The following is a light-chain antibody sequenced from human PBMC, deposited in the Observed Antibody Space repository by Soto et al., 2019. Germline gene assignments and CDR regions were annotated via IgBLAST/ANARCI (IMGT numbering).Light chain of an antibody. CDR1: QRINSN. V-gene: IGKV1-39*01. Sequence: DIQMTRSPSSLSASVGDRVTITCRASQRINSNLNWYQQQPGKAPKLLIYAASTLQSGVPSRFSGSGSGTDFTLTVSSLQPEDFAIYYCQQSYSTPRTFGQGTKVEIK. CDR2: AAS. J-gene: IGKJ1*01. CDR3: QQSYSTPRT.